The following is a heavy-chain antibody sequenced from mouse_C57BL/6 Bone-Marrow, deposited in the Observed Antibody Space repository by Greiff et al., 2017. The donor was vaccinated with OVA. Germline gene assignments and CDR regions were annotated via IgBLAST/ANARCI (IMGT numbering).Heavy chain of an antibody. J-gene: IGHJ3*01. Sequence: VQLQQSGAELARPGASVKLSCKASGYTFTSYGISWVKQRTGQGLEWIGEIYPRSGNTYYNEKFKGKATLTADKSSSTAYMELRSLTSEDSAVYFCARKDILSAYWGQGTLVTVSA. CDR2: IYPRSGNT. V-gene: IGHV1-81*01. CDR1: GYTFTSYG. D-gene: IGHD3-3*01. CDR3: ARKDILSAY.